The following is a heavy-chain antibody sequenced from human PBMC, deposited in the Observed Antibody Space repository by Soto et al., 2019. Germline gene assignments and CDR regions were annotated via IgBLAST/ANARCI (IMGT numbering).Heavy chain of an antibody. CDR1: GFTFSSYA. Sequence: EVQLLESGGGLVQPGGSLRLSCAASGFTFSSYAMSWVRQAPGKGLEWVSAISGSGGSTYYADSVRGRFTISRDNSKNTLYLQMNSLRAEDTAVYYCAKDKGKGERYSDVWGQGTTVTVSS. V-gene: IGHV3-23*01. J-gene: IGHJ6*02. CDR3: AKDKGKGERYSDV. D-gene: IGHD3-9*01. CDR2: ISGSGGST.